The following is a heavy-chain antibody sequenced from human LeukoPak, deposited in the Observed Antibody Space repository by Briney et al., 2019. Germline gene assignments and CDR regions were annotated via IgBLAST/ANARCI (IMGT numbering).Heavy chain of an antibody. CDR3: ARDGTYCSSTSCSPAYMDV. V-gene: IGHV3-48*04. Sequence: GGSLRLSCAASGFTFSSYSMNWVRQAPGKGLEWVSYISSSSSTIYYADSVKGRFTISRDNAKNSLYLQMNSLRAEDTAVYYCARDGTYCSSTSCSPAYMDVWGKGTTVTVSS. J-gene: IGHJ6*03. D-gene: IGHD2-2*01. CDR1: GFTFSSYS. CDR2: ISSSSSTI.